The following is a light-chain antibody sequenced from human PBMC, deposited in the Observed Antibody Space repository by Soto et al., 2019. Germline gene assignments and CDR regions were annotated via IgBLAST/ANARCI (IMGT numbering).Light chain of an antibody. Sequence: EIVMTQSPATLSVSPGERATLSCRASQSLSSNLAWYQQKPGQAPRLLIYGASTRATGIPARFSGSGSGTEFTLTISRLQSEDSAVYYCQQYHHWRTFGQGTKVAIK. CDR3: QQYHHWRT. V-gene: IGKV3-15*01. J-gene: IGKJ1*01. CDR2: GAS. CDR1: QSLSSN.